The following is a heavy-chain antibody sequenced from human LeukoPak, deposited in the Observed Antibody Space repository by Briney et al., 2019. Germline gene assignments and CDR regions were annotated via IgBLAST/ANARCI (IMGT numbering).Heavy chain of an antibody. CDR3: ARIRDGGYIDY. V-gene: IGHV3-11*03. CDR1: AFTFSDYD. J-gene: IGHJ4*02. Sequence: KAGVSLRLSCAASAFTFSDYDMSWIRQAPGKGLEWVSYISSSGTYTKNAHSVKGRFTISRDNSKNSVYLQMSSLRAEDTAVYYCARIRDGGYIDYWGQGTLVTVSS. CDR2: ISSSGTYT. D-gene: IGHD3-10*01.